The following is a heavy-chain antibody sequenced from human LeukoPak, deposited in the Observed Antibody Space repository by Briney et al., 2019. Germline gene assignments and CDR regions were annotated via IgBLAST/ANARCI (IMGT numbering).Heavy chain of an antibody. CDR1: GGSFSGYY. V-gene: IGHV4-34*01. D-gene: IGHD6-6*01. CDR2: MNHSGST. Sequence: SETLSLTCAVYGGSFSGYYWSWIRQPPGKGLEWIGEMNHSGSTNYNPTLKSRVTISVDTSKNQFSLKLSSVTAADTAVYYCARGYSSWDYYYMDVWGKGTTVTVSS. CDR3: ARGYSSWDYYYMDV. J-gene: IGHJ6*03.